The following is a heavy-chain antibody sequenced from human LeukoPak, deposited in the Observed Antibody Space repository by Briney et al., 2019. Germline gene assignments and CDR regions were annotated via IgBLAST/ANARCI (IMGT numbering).Heavy chain of an antibody. J-gene: IGHJ4*02. Sequence: SETLSLTCTVSGGSISSSIYYWGWIRQPPGKGLEWIGSIYYSGSTYYNPSLKSRVIISVDTSKNQFSLKLSSVTAADTAVYYCARQSRGSTVTTPFDYWGQGTLVTVSS. CDR3: ARQSRGSTVTTPFDY. CDR1: GGSISSSIYY. CDR2: IYYSGST. V-gene: IGHV4-39*01. D-gene: IGHD4-17*01.